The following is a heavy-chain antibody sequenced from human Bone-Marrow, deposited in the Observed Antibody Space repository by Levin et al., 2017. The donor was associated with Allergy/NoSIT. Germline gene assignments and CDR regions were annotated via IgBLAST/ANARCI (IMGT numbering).Heavy chain of an antibody. CDR3: ATLYSPGPGDY. CDR1: GFSFSTFW. J-gene: IGHJ4*02. Sequence: LSLTCAASGFSFSTFWMYWVRQAPGKGLGWVSRIQYDGSTTAYADSVRGRFTVSRDNTKNTLYLQMDSLRADDTAVYYCATLYSPGPGDYWGQGTLVTVSS. D-gene: IGHD5-12*01. V-gene: IGHV3-74*03. CDR2: IQYDGSTT.